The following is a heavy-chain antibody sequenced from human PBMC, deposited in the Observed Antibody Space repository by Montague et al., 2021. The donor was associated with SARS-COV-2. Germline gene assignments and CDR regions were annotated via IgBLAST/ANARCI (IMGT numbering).Heavy chain of an antibody. D-gene: IGHD3-10*01. V-gene: IGHV4-59*01. CDR1: DGSFRGFY. J-gene: IGHJ4*02. CDR2: INDSGST. CDR3: ARGQHGSGDYWGGFYHFDY. Sequence: SETLSLTCTVSDGSFRGFYLNWIRQSPGKALEWIGYINDSGSTRHNPSLKGRVTISLLTPGNRVSLDLSSVTAADTAVYYCARGQHGSGDYWGGFYHFDYWGQGALVTVSS.